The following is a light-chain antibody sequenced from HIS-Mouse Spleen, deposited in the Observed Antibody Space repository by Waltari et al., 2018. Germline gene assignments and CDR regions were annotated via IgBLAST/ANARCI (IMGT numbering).Light chain of an antibody. CDR1: SSDVGGYNY. CDR3: CSYAGSYTWV. J-gene: IGLJ3*02. CDR2: HVS. V-gene: IGLV2-11*01. Sequence: QSALTQPRSVSGSPGQSVTISCTGTSSDVGGYNYVSWYQQHPGKAPKRMIYHVSKRPSGVPDRFSGSKSGNTASLTISGLQAEDEADYYCCSYAGSYTWVFGGGTKLTVL.